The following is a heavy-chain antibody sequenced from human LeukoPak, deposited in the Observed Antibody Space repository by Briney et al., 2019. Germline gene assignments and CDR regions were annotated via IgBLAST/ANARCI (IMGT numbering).Heavy chain of an antibody. Sequence: ASVKVSCKASGYTFTSYGISWVRQAPGQGLEWMGWISAYNGNTNYAQKLQGGVTMTTDTSTSTAYMELRSLRSDDTAVYYCARDRAGSCTNGVCYPAYWGQGTLVTVSS. J-gene: IGHJ4*02. D-gene: IGHD2-8*01. CDR3: ARDRAGSCTNGVCYPAY. CDR2: ISAYNGNT. V-gene: IGHV1-18*01. CDR1: GYTFTSYG.